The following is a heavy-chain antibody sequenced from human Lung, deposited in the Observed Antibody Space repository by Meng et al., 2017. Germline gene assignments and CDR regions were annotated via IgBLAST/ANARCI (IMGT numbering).Heavy chain of an antibody. D-gene: IGHD2-8*02. CDR1: GVTFSNYA. Sequence: EVQLLESGGGVVQPGGSLRRSCAASGVTFSNYAMSWVRQAPEKGLEWVSATAATDGGTYHAASVRGRFTISRDNSKNTLSLQMNSLRADDTAIYYCARGTRVSCTGVICYPFDFWGQGTLVTVSS. V-gene: IGHV3-23*01. CDR3: ARGTRVSCTGVICYPFDF. CDR2: TAATDGGT. J-gene: IGHJ4*02.